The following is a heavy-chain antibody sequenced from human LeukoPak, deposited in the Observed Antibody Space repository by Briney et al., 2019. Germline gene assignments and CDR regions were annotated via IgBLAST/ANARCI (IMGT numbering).Heavy chain of an antibody. J-gene: IGHJ6*04. V-gene: IGHV4-30-4*01. Sequence: KASETLSLTCTVSGGSISSGDYCWSWLRQPPRRGLEWIGYIYYSGSTYYNPSHKRRVTIPVDTSSNQSSLKLSSVTAADTAVYYCARERYLWFGELIYYYGMDVWGKGTTVTVSS. CDR3: ARERYLWFGELIYYYGMDV. D-gene: IGHD3-10*01. CDR1: GGSISSGDYC. CDR2: IYYSGST.